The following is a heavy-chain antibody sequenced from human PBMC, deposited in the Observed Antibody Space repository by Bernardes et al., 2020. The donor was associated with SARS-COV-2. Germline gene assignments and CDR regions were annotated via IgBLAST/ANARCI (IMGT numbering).Heavy chain of an antibody. J-gene: IGHJ4*02. D-gene: IGHD6-19*01. Sequence: GGSLRLSCAASGFPFSNYAMNWVRRAPGKGLEWVSTINHGGQNPHYADSVRGRFIISRDNSKDTLFLQMDSLRAEDTAVYHCAKDLDSSGWYEGDYWGQGTLVTVSS. CDR1: GFPFSNYA. V-gene: IGHV3-23*01. CDR2: INHGGQNP. CDR3: AKDLDSSGWYEGDY.